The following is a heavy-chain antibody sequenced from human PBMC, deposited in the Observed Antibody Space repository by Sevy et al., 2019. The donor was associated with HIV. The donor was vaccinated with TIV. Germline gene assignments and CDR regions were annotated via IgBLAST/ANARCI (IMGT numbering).Heavy chain of an antibody. D-gene: IGHD2-2*01. J-gene: IGHJ4*02. CDR1: GFTFRRYS. CDR2: ISSSSSYI. CDR3: VRDGGCSSTSCLLYFDY. V-gene: IGHV3-21*01. Sequence: GGSLRLSCAASGFTFRRYSMNWVRQAPGKGLEWVSSISSSSSYIYYTDSVKGRFTISRDNAKNSRYLQMNSLRAEDTAVYYCVRDGGCSSTSCLLYFDYWGQGTLVTVSS.